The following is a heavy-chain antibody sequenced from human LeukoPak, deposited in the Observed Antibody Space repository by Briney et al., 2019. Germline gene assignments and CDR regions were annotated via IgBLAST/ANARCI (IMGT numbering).Heavy chain of an antibody. CDR1: GGSISTYY. Sequence: PSETLSLTCTVSGGSISTYYWSWIRQSAGKGLERIGRIYTSGSTNYNPSLKSRVTMSVDTSKNQFSLKLSSVTAADTAVYYCARLFWSGQAYDYWGQGALVTVSS. CDR2: IYTSGST. J-gene: IGHJ4*02. V-gene: IGHV4-4*07. CDR3: ARLFWSGQAYDY. D-gene: IGHD3-3*01.